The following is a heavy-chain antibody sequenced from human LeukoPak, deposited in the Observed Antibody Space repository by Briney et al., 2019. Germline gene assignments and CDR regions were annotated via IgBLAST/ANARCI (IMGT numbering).Heavy chain of an antibody. Sequence: PSETLSPTCTASGGSISSSSYYWGWIRQPPGKGLEWIGSIYYSGSTYYNPSLKSRVTISVDTSKNQFSLKLSSVTAADTAVYYCVHYDYVWGSYRYPFDYWGQGTLVTVSS. CDR3: VHYDYVWGSYRYPFDY. CDR2: IYYSGST. J-gene: IGHJ4*02. V-gene: IGHV4-39*01. CDR1: GGSISSSSYY. D-gene: IGHD3-16*02.